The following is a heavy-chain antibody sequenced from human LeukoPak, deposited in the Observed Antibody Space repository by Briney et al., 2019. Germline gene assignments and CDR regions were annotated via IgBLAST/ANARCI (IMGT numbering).Heavy chain of an antibody. CDR1: EFTLDDFA. Sequence: PGGSLRLSCAASEFTLDDFAMNWVRQAPGKGLEWLSYISSSGSMIYYADSVKGRFTISRDNANNSLYPQMSSLRAEDTGAYYCARGITVIRGVLLDFWGQGTLVTVAS. CDR2: ISSSGSMI. J-gene: IGHJ4*02. D-gene: IGHD3-10*01. V-gene: IGHV3-48*01. CDR3: ARGITVIRGVLLDF.